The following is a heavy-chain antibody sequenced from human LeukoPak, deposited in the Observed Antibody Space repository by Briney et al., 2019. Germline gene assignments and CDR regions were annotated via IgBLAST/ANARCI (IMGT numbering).Heavy chain of an antibody. CDR2: IRYDGSNK. J-gene: IGHJ4*02. Sequence: PGGSLRLSCAASGFTFSSYGMHWVRQAPGKGLEWVAFIRYDGSNKYYADSVKGRFTISRDNSKNTLYLQMNSLRAEDTAVYYCAKDRYGITIFGVVPRDWGQGTLVTVSS. V-gene: IGHV3-30*02. CDR3: AKDRYGITIFGVVPRD. CDR1: GFTFSSYG. D-gene: IGHD3-3*01.